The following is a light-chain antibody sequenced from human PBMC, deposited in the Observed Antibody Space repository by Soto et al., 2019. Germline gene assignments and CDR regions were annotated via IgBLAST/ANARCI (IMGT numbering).Light chain of an antibody. CDR3: QQYGVSPRT. CDR1: QSVSNNY. CDR2: GAS. Sequence: EIVLTQSPGTLSLSPVERATLSGRASQSVSNNYLAWYQQKPGQAPRLLIYGASNRATGIPDRFSGSGSGTDFTLTISRLEPEDFAVYYCQQYGVSPRTFGQGTKVDIK. J-gene: IGKJ1*01. V-gene: IGKV3-20*01.